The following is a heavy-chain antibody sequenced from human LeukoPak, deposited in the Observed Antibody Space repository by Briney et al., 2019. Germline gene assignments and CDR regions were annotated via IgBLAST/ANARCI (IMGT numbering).Heavy chain of an antibody. D-gene: IGHD6-13*01. Sequence: SETLSLTCAVYGGSFSGYYWSWLRQPLGKWLEWIGQIYHSGSTNYNPSLKSLVSRSVGPSKHLFALQLGSLTAADTSVYSCARGSGSRWYFYGVTRKNWCHPWGQGTRLTVSS. CDR2: IYHSGST. CDR3: ARGSGSRWYFYGVTRKNWCHP. CDR1: GGSFSGYY. V-gene: IGHV4-34*01. J-gene: IGHJ5*02.